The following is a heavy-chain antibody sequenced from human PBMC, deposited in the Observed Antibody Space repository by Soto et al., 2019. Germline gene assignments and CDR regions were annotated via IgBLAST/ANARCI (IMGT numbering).Heavy chain of an antibody. D-gene: IGHD3-16*01. J-gene: IGHJ4*02. CDR1: GFTFSSDG. V-gene: IGHV3-33*01. Sequence: QVQLVDSGGGVVQPGRSLRRSCAASGFTFSSDGMHWVRQAPGKGLDWVAVIWYDGSNKYYADAVKGRFTISRDNSKNKLYLQMKSLRAEDKSVYEGERWRGSYFGDIEYWGQGPLVNVSS. CDR2: IWYDGSNK. CDR3: ERWRGSYFGDIEY.